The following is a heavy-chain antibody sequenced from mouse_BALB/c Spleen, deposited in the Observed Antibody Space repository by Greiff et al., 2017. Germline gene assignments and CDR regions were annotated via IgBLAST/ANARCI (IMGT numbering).Heavy chain of an antibody. D-gene: IGHD1-2*01. CDR3: NAWHYGYRAMDY. Sequence: VQLQQSGAELVRSGASVKLSCTASGFNIKDYYMHWVKQRPEQGLEWIGWIDPENGDTEYAPKFQGKATMTADTSSNTAYLQLSSLTSEDTAVYYFNAWHYGYRAMDYWGQGTSVTVSS. V-gene: IGHV14-4*02. J-gene: IGHJ4*01. CDR2: IDPENGDT. CDR1: GFNIKDYY.